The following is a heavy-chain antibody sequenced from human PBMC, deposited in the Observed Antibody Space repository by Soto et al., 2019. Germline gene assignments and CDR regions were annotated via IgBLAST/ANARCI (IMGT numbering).Heavy chain of an antibody. CDR2: ISGTGDGT. V-gene: IGHV3-23*01. D-gene: IGHD2-8*01. CDR1: GFIFRSYS. CDR3: TKSRRGILMVYGFGGMDV. J-gene: IGHJ6*02. Sequence: PGGSLRLSCAASGFIFRSYSMAWVRQAPGKGLEWVASISGTGDGTYYGDSVKGRFTISRDSSSSTLYLEMNNLRGEDTAVYFCTKSRRGILMVYGFGGMDVWGQGTTVTGLL.